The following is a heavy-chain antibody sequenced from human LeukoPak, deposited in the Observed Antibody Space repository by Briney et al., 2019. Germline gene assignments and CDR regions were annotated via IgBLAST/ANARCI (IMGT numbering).Heavy chain of an antibody. CDR3: ARGITIFGVVSLSWFDP. D-gene: IGHD3-3*01. Sequence: ASVNVSCKASGYTFTGYYMHWVRQAPGQGLEWMGWINPNSGGTNYAQKFQGRVTMTRDTSISTAYMELSRLRSDDTAVYYCARGITIFGVVSLSWFDPWGQGTLVTVSS. J-gene: IGHJ5*02. CDR1: GYTFTGYY. CDR2: INPNSGGT. V-gene: IGHV1-2*02.